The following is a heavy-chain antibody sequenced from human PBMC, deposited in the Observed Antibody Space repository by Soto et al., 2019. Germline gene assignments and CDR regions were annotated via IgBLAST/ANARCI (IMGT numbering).Heavy chain of an antibody. J-gene: IGHJ4*02. CDR3: ARGGNGYHILTGFSSHY. CDR2: IYYSGGT. V-gene: IGHV4-30-4*01. D-gene: IGHD3-9*01. CDR1: GGSISSGDYY. Sequence: QVQLQESGPGLVKPSRTLSLTCTVSGGSISSGDYYWTWIRQPPGKGLEWIGYIYYSGGTYYNPSLKSRITISVDTSKNQFSLKLSSVTAADTAVYYCARGGNGYHILTGFSSHYWGQGTLVTVSS.